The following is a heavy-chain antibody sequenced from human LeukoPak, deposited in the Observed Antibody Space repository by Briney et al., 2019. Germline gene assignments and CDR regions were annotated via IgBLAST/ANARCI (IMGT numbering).Heavy chain of an antibody. CDR3: ARRYCSSTSCHKDNWFDP. CDR2: IYPGDSDT. D-gene: IGHD2-2*02. CDR1: GYSFTSYW. J-gene: IGHJ5*02. Sequence: PGESLKISCKGSGYSFTSYWIGWVRQMPGKGLEWMGIIYPGDSDTRYSPSFQGQVTISADKSISTAYLQWSSLKASDTAMYYCARRYCSSTSCHKDNWFDPWGQGTLATVSS. V-gene: IGHV5-51*01.